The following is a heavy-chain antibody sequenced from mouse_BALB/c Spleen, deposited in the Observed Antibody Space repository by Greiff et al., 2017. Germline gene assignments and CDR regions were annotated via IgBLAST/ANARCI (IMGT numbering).Heavy chain of an antibody. V-gene: IGHV5-9-4*01. CDR1: GFSFTSYA. CDR3: GRNQYGNYGNYYAMDY. D-gene: IGHD2-10*02. J-gene: IGHJ4*01. CDR2: ISSGDSYT. Sequence: EVKLVESGGGLVKPGGSLKLSCAVSGFSFTSYAMYWVRQSPAKRLVWVVEISSGDSYTYYPDTVTGRFTISRDNAKNTLYLEMSSLRSEDTAMYYCGRNQYGNYGNYYAMDYWGQGTSVTVSS.